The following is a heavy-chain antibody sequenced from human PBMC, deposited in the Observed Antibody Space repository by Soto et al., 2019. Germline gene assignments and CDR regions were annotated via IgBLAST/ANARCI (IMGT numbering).Heavy chain of an antibody. D-gene: IGHD6-19*01. Sequence: SETLALTCTVSGGSISSYYWSWIQQPPGKGLEWIGYIYYSGSTNYNPSLKSRVTISVDTSKNQFSLKLSSVTAADTAVYYCARDLIAVAGHYGMDVWGQGTTVTVSS. J-gene: IGHJ6*02. CDR3: ARDLIAVAGHYGMDV. V-gene: IGHV4-59*01. CDR2: IYYSGST. CDR1: GGSISSYY.